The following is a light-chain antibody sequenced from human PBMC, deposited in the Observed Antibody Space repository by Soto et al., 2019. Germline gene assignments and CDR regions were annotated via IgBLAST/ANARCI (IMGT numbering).Light chain of an antibody. CDR2: EVS. J-gene: IGLJ2*01. V-gene: IGLV2-14*01. Sequence: QSALTQPASVSGSPGQSITISCTGTSSDVGGFQFVSWYQHLPGKAPKLMIYEVSNRPSGVSDRFSGSKSGNTASLTISGLQAEDEADYYCSSYTSRPTLDVEFGGGTKVTVL. CDR3: SSYTSRPTLDVE. CDR1: SSDVGGFQF.